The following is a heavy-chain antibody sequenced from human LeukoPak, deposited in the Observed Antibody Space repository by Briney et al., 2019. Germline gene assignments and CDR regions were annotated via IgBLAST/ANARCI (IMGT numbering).Heavy chain of an antibody. Sequence: GASVKVSCKASGGTFSSYAISWVRQAPGQGLEWVGGIIPIFGTANYAQKFQGRVTITADESTSTAYMELSSLRSEDTAVYYCARDVAAAHKYYYYYMDVWGKGTTVTVSS. CDR2: IIPIFGTA. CDR3: ARDVAAAHKYYYYYMDV. CDR1: GGTFSSYA. J-gene: IGHJ6*03. V-gene: IGHV1-69*13. D-gene: IGHD6-13*01.